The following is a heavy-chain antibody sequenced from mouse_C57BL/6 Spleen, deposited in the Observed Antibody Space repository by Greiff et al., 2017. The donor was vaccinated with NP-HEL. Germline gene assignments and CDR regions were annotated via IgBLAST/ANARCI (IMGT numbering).Heavy chain of an antibody. CDR2: IYPGDGDT. CDR3: ARKPTSITTVPYYFDY. CDR1: GYAFSSYW. Sequence: QVQLQQSGAELVKPGASVKISCKASGYAFSSYWMNWVKQRPGKGLEWIGQIYPGDGDTNYNGKFKGKATLTADKSSSTAYMQLSSLTSEDSAVYFCARKPTSITTVPYYFDYWGQGTTLTVSS. V-gene: IGHV1-80*01. J-gene: IGHJ2*01. D-gene: IGHD1-1*01.